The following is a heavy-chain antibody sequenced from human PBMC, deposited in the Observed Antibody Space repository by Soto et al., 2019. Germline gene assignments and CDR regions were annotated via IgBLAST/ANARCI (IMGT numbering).Heavy chain of an antibody. CDR2: VIPILGMP. CDR1: EGTFNSYT. CDR3: ATNYGSGSTHFDY. D-gene: IGHD3-10*01. Sequence: QVQLVQSGAEVKKPGSSVKVSCTASEGTFNSYTISWVRQAPGQGLEWMGRVIPILGMPNFAQKFQGRVMITADKPTSTAYMVLSSLRSDDTAVYYCATNYGSGSTHFDYWGQGTLVTVSS. V-gene: IGHV1-69*02. J-gene: IGHJ4*02.